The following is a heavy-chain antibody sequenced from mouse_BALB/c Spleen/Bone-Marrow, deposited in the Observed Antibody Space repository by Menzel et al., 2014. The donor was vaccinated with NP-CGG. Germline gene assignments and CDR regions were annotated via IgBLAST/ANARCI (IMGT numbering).Heavy chain of an antibody. CDR1: GISITTGNYR. CDR3: ARYLGAYFDY. Sequence: EVKLMESGPGLVKPSQTVSLTSTVTGISITTGNYRWSWIRQFPGNKLEWIGYIYYSGTITYNPSLTSRTTITRDTSENQFFLEMNSLTAEDTATYYCARYLGAYFDYWGQGTTLTVSS. CDR2: IYYSGTI. V-gene: IGHV3-5*02. J-gene: IGHJ2*01. D-gene: IGHD1-1*01.